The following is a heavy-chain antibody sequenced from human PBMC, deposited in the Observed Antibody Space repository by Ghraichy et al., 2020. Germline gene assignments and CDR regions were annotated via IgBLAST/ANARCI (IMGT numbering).Heavy chain of an antibody. Sequence: SETLSLTCAVYGGSFSGYYWSWIRQPPGKGLEWIGEINHSGSTNYNPSLKSRVTISVDTSKNQFSLKLSSVTAADTAVYYCARGRVPDYWGQGTLVTVSS. CDR1: GGSFSGYY. CDR2: INHSGST. J-gene: IGHJ4*02. D-gene: IGHD5/OR15-5a*01. V-gene: IGHV4-34*01. CDR3: ARGRVPDY.